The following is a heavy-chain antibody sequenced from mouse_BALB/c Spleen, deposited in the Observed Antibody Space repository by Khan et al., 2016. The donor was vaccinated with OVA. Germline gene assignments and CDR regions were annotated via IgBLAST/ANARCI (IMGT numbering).Heavy chain of an antibody. CDR1: GYIFTSYW. CDR2: IYPGTDNT. D-gene: IGHD3-2*02. Sequence: QVQLKQSGAELVRPGTSVELSCKTSGYIFTSYWIHWVRQRTGQGLEWIARIYPGTDNTYYNEKLKDRATLTADRSSSTAYMQLNGLKSEDSAVYFCAREEALYYFDYWGQGTTLTVSS. J-gene: IGHJ2*01. CDR3: AREEALYYFDY. V-gene: IGHV1-76*01.